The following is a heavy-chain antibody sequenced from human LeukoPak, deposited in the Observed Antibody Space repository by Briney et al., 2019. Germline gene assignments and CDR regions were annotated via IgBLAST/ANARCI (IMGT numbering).Heavy chain of an antibody. CDR1: GVSISSYY. V-gene: IGHV4-59*12. CDR3: ARDRHKLVDIVAGTLDY. D-gene: IGHD5-12*01. J-gene: IGHJ4*02. Sequence: PSETLSLTCTVSGVSISSYYWGWIRQPPGKGLEWIGYISYSGSTYYNPSLKSRVTISVDTSKNQFSLKLSSVTAADTAVYYCARDRHKLVDIVAGTLDYWGQGTLVTVSS. CDR2: ISYSGST.